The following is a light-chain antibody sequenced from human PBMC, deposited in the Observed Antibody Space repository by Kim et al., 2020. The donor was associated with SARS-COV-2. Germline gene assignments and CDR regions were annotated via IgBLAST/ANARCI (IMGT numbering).Light chain of an antibody. V-gene: IGLV3-19*01. CDR2: GKN. Sequence: SSELTQDPAVSVALGQTVRITCQGDSLRSYYASWYQQKPGQAPVLVIYGKNNRPSGIPDRFSGSSSGNTASLTITGAQAEDEAGYYCNSRDSSGNHLEVFGGGTQLTVL. CDR3: NSRDSSGNHLEV. CDR1: SLRSYY. J-gene: IGLJ2*01.